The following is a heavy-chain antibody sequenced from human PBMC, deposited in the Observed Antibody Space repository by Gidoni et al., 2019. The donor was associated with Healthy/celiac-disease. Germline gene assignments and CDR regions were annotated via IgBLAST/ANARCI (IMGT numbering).Heavy chain of an antibody. Sequence: QVQLQQWGAGLLKPSETLSLTCAVYGRSFSGYSWSWIRQPPGKGLEWIGEINHSGSTNYNPSLKSRVTISVDTSKNQFSLKLSSVTAADTAVYYCASARDSSGYYPFDYWGQGTLVTVSS. CDR1: GRSFSGYS. CDR3: ASARDSSGYYPFDY. V-gene: IGHV4-34*01. J-gene: IGHJ4*02. CDR2: INHSGST. D-gene: IGHD3-22*01.